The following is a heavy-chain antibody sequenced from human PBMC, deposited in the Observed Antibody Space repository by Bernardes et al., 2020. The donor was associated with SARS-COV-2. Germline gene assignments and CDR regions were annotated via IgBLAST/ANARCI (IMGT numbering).Heavy chain of an antibody. V-gene: IGHV3-20*04. CDR1: GFTFDDYG. D-gene: IGHD3-3*02. CDR2: VNWNGDST. CDR3: VRQLAFCRPSGCSRIPNVFDS. J-gene: IGHJ4*02. Sequence: GGSLRLSCGASGFTFDDYGMGWVRQAPGKGPEWVSSVNWNGDSTDYADSVKGRFTISRDNARNSLFLQMNSLTVGDTAFYYCVRQLAFCRPSGCSRIPNVFDSWGRGILVTVSS.